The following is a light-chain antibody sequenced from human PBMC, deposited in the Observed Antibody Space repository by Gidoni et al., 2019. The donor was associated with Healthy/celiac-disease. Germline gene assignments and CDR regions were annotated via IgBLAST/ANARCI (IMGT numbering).Light chain of an antibody. J-gene: IGLJ2*01. CDR1: SSDVGSYNL. Sequence: QPALTQPASGSGSPGQSITISCTGTSSDVGSYNLVSWYQQHPGKAPKLMIYEGSKRPSWVSNRFSGSKSGNTASLTISGLQAEDEADYYCCSYAGSSTFVVFGGVTKLTVL. CDR3: CSYAGSSTFVV. V-gene: IGLV2-23*01. CDR2: EGS.